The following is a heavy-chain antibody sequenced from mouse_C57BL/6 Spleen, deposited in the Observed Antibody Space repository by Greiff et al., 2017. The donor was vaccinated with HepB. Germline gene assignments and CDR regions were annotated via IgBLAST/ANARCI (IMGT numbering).Heavy chain of an antibody. V-gene: IGHV5-4*01. Sequence: EVHLVESGGGLVKPGGSLKLSCAASGFTFSSYAMSWVRQTPEKRLEWVATISDGGSYTYYPDNVKGRFTISRDNAKNNLYLQMSHLKSEDTAMYYCARGGYDGYFDYWGQGTTLTVSS. D-gene: IGHD2-2*01. CDR3: ARGGYDGYFDY. J-gene: IGHJ2*01. CDR2: ISDGGSYT. CDR1: GFTFSSYA.